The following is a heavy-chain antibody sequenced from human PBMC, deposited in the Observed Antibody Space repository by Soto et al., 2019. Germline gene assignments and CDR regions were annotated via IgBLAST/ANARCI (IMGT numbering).Heavy chain of an antibody. D-gene: IGHD2-2*01. CDR2: IYYSGST. CDR3: AIQYCSSTSCYDAFDI. CDR1: GGSISSGGYY. Sequence: SETLSLTCTVSGGSISSGGYYWSWIRQHPGKGLEWIGYIYYSGSTYYNPSLKSRVTISVDTSKNQFSLKLSSVTAADTAVYYCAIQYCSSTSCYDAFDIWGQGTMVTVSS. V-gene: IGHV4-31*03. J-gene: IGHJ3*02.